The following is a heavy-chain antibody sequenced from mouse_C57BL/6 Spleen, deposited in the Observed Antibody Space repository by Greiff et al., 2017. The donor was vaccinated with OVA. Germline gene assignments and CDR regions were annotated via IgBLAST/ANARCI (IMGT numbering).Heavy chain of an antibody. Sequence: QVQLQQPGAELVRPGSSVKLSCKASGYTFTRYWMHWVKQRPIQGLEWIGNIDPSDSETHYNQKFKDKATLTVDKSSSTAYMQLSSLTSEDSAVYYCAREGNYGSGFAYWGQGTLVTVSA. J-gene: IGHJ3*01. CDR3: AREGNYGSGFAY. D-gene: IGHD2-1*01. V-gene: IGHV1-52*01. CDR2: IDPSDSET. CDR1: GYTFTRYW.